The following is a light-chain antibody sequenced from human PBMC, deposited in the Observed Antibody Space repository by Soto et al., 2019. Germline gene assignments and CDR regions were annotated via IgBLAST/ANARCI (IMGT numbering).Light chain of an antibody. Sequence: QSALTQPASVSGSPGQSITIPCTGTSSDVGGSNSVSWYQHHPGKAPKLMIYDVSNRPSGVSNRFSGSKSGNTASLTISGLQAEDEADYYCSSYTSSNTYVFGTGTKVTVL. CDR3: SSYTSSNTYV. V-gene: IGLV2-14*03. CDR1: SSDVGGSNS. CDR2: DVS. J-gene: IGLJ1*01.